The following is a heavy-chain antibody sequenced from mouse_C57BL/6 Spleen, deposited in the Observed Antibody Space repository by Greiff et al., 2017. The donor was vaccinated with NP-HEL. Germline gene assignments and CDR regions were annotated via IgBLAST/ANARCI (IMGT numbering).Heavy chain of an antibody. CDR3: ARTDYYGSSLRFAY. Sequence: QVQLQQPGAELVRPGSSVKLSCKASGYTFTSYWMHWVKQRPIQGLEWIGNIDPSDSETHYNQKFKDKATLTVDKSSSTAYMQLSSLTSEDSAVYYCARTDYYGSSLRFAYWGQGTLVTVSA. V-gene: IGHV1-52*01. CDR1: GYTFTSYW. J-gene: IGHJ3*01. CDR2: IDPSDSET. D-gene: IGHD1-1*01.